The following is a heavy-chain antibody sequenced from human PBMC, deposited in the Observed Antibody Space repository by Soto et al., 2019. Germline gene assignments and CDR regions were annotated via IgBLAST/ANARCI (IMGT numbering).Heavy chain of an antibody. CDR2: INAGTNNI. CDR3: ARNSGSYPKGFDP. V-gene: IGHV1-3*01. D-gene: IGHD1-26*01. Sequence: QVQLVQSGAEVKNPGASVKVSCKASGYTVSYYAIHWMRQAPGQRLEWMGWINAGTNNIKYSQRFEGRVTFTSDTSASTADMELSSLTSGDTAVYYCARNSGSYPKGFDPWGQGTRVTVSS. J-gene: IGHJ5*02. CDR1: GYTVSYYA.